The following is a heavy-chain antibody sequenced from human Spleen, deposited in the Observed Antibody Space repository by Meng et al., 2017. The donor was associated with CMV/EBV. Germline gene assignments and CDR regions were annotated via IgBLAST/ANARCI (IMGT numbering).Heavy chain of an antibody. V-gene: IGHV4-39*06. CDR2: ISYGGST. Sequence: SETLSLTCTVSGASISSNTYFWDWIRQPPGKGLEWIGSISYGGSTYYNSSLRSRVTISVDTSKSQVTLKLSSVTAADTAVYYCARSFPSDYYKYDMDVWGQGTTVTVSS. CDR1: GASISSNTYF. D-gene: IGHD3-3*01. J-gene: IGHJ6*02. CDR3: ARSFPSDYYKYDMDV.